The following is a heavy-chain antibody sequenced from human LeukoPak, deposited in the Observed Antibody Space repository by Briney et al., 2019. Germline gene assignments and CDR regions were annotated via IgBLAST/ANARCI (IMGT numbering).Heavy chain of an antibody. Sequence: ASVKVSCKASRYTFNSYYMHWVRPAPEQPLERLEIINPSGGSTSYAQKFQGRVTMTRDTSTSKVYMELSSLRSEDTAVYYCARGTVTTRTSLDYWGQVTLVTGSS. CDR3: ARGTVTTRTSLDY. J-gene: IGHJ4*02. CDR1: RYTFNSYY. D-gene: IGHD4-11*01. CDR2: INPSGGST. V-gene: IGHV1-46*02.